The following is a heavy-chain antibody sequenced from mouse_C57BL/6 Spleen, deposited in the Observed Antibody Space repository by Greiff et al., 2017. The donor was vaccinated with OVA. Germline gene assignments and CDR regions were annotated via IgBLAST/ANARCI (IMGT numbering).Heavy chain of an antibody. V-gene: IGHV1-62-2*01. J-gene: IGHJ2*01. D-gene: IGHD2-2*01. Sequence: VKLVESGAELVKPGASVKLSCKASGYTFTEYTIHWVKQRSGQGLEWIGWFYPGSGSIKYNEKFKDKATLTADKSSSTVYMELSRLTSEDSAVYFCARHGIYYGYDDYFDYWGQGTTLTVSS. CDR3: ARHGIYYGYDDYFDY. CDR2: FYPGSGSI. CDR1: GYTFTEYT.